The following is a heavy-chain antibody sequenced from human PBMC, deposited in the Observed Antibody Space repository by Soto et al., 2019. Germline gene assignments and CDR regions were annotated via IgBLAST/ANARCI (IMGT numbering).Heavy chain of an antibody. CDR3: ARGDRDGYNSLGMDV. V-gene: IGHV3-13*01. D-gene: IGHD5-12*01. CDR1: GFTFSSYD. CDR2: IGTAGDT. Sequence: GGSLRLSCAASGFTFSSYDMHWVRQATGKGLEWVSAIGTAGDTYYPGSVKGRFTISRENAKNSLYLQMNSLRAGDTAVYYCARGDRDGYNSLGMDVWGQGTTVTVSS. J-gene: IGHJ6*02.